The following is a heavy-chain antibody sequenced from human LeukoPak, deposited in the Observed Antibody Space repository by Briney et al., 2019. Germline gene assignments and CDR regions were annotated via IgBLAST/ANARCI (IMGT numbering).Heavy chain of an antibody. CDR2: ISAYNGNT. CDR3: ARDPCSSTSCYGRGVDY. V-gene: IGHV1-18*01. D-gene: IGHD2-2*01. Sequence: ASVKVSCKASGYTFTSYGISWVRQAPGQGLEWMGWISAYNGNTNYAQKLQDRVTMTTDTSTSTAYMELRSLRSDDTAVYYCARDPCSSTSCYGRGVDYWGQGTLVTVSS. CDR1: GYTFTSYG. J-gene: IGHJ4*02.